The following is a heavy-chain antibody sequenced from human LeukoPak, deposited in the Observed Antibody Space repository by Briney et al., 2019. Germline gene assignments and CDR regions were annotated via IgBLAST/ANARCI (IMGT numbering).Heavy chain of an antibody. CDR3: AKTMGSSWLFDY. Sequence: PGGSLRLSCAASGFTFSNYGMSWVRQPPGKGLEWVAIISGGGGTTYYVDSVKGRFTVSRDNSKNTLYLQMNNLGAEDTAVYYCAKTMGSSWLFDYWGQGTLVTVSS. J-gene: IGHJ4*02. V-gene: IGHV3-23*01. CDR1: GFTFSNYG. D-gene: IGHD6-6*01. CDR2: ISGGGGTT.